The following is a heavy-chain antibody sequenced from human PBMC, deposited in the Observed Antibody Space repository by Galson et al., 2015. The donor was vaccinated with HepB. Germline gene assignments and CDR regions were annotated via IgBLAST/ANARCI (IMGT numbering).Heavy chain of an antibody. CDR1: GYTFTSYA. J-gene: IGHJ4*02. CDR2: VNAGNGNT. CDR3: ARTRMIRGVFDY. V-gene: IGHV1-3*01. D-gene: IGHD3-10*01. Sequence: SVKVSCKASGYTFTSYALHWVRQAPGQRLEWMGWVNAGNGNTKYSQKFQGRVTITRDTSANTAYMELSSLISEDTAVYYCARTRMIRGVFDYWGQGTLVTVSS.